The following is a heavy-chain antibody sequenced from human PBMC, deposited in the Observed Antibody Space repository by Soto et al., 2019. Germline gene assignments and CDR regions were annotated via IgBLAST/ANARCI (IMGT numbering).Heavy chain of an antibody. J-gene: IGHJ4*02. Sequence: GGSLRLSCAASGFTFSNAWMSWVRQAPGKGLEWVGRIKSKTDGGTTDYAAPVKGRFTISRDDSKNTLYLQMNSLKTEDTAVYYCTPVAGYSSSSADYWVQGTLVTVSS. CDR2: IKSKTDGGTT. D-gene: IGHD6-6*01. CDR1: GFTFSNAW. V-gene: IGHV3-15*01. CDR3: TPVAGYSSSSADY.